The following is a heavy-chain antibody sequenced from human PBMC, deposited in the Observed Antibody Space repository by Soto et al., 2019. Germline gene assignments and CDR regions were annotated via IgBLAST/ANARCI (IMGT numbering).Heavy chain of an antibody. Sequence: SETLSLTCTVSGGSVSSGSYYWSWIRQPPGKGLEWIGYIYYSGSTNYNPSLKSRVTISVDTSKNQFSLKLSSVTAADTAVYYCARDLYSSSSRGDNWFDPWGQGTLVTVSS. J-gene: IGHJ5*02. V-gene: IGHV4-61*01. CDR3: ARDLYSSSSRGDNWFDP. CDR2: IYYSGST. D-gene: IGHD6-6*01. CDR1: GGSVSSGSYY.